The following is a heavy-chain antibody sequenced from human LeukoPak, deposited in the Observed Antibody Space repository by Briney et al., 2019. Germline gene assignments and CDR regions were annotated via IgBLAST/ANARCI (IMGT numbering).Heavy chain of an antibody. Sequence: GGSLRLSCAASRFTFSSYAMHWVRQAPGKGLEWVSGISWNSGSIGYADSVKGRFTISRDNAKNSLYLQMNSLRAEDTALYYCAKDIGYDSSGTDAFDIWGQGTMVTVSS. D-gene: IGHD3-22*01. CDR1: RFTFSSYA. V-gene: IGHV3-9*01. J-gene: IGHJ3*02. CDR3: AKDIGYDSSGTDAFDI. CDR2: ISWNSGSI.